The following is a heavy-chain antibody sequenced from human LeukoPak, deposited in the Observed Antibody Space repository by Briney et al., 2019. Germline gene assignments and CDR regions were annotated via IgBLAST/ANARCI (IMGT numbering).Heavy chain of an antibody. CDR3: ARDHDYGDLPI. Sequence: GGSLRLSCAASGFIFSNSGMHWVRQAPGKGLEWVAVIYTDGTNKYYADSVKGRFTISRDNSQSTLYLQMNSLRAEDTAVYYCARDHDYGDLPIWGQGTLVTVSS. D-gene: IGHD4-17*01. CDR2: IYTDGTNK. CDR1: GFIFSNSG. J-gene: IGHJ4*02. V-gene: IGHV3-33*01.